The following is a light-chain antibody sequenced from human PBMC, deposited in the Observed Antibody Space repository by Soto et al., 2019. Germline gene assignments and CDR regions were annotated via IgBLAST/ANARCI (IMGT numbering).Light chain of an antibody. V-gene: IGKV3-11*01. CDR2: DAS. J-gene: IGKJ1*01. CDR3: QQRSNWPPA. CDR1: QSVSSY. Sequence: IVLTQSPATLSLSPGERATLSCRASQSVSSYLAWYQQKPGQAPRLLIYDASNRATAIPARFSGSGSGTDFTLTISSLEPEDFAVYYCQQRSNWPPAFGQGTKVDIK.